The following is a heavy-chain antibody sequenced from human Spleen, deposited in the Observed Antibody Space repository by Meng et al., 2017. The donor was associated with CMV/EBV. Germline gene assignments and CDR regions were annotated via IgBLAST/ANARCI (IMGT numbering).Heavy chain of an antibody. V-gene: IGHV4-34*01. CDR2: INHNGST. Sequence: VYGESYSGYYWRWNRQPPGKGLEWIEEINHNGSTNYNPSLKSRVTISVDTSKNQFSLKLSSVTAADTAVYYCARGRQQLYRYWYFDLWGRGTLVTVSS. CDR1: GESYSGYY. CDR3: ARGRQQLYRYWYFDL. J-gene: IGHJ2*01. D-gene: IGHD6-13*01.